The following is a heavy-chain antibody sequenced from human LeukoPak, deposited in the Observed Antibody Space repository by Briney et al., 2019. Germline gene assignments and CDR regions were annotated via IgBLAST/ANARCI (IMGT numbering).Heavy chain of an antibody. Sequence: SETLSLTCTVSGGSFSSYYWSWIRQPPGKGLEWIGYIYYSGSTNYNPSLKSRVTISVDTSKNQFSLKLSSVTAADTAVYYCASSGHTSWVGFYYYYMDVWGKGTTVTVSS. D-gene: IGHD5-12*01. J-gene: IGHJ6*03. CDR2: IYYSGST. CDR3: ASSGHTSWVGFYYYYMDV. V-gene: IGHV4-59*01. CDR1: GGSFSSYY.